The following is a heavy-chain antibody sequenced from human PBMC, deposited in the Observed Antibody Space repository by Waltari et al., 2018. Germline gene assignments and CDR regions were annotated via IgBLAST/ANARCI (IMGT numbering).Heavy chain of an antibody. D-gene: IGHD2-15*01. J-gene: IGHJ4*02. CDR2: VHHSGKT. Sequence: CWRCGLQPTGKGLEWIGQVHHSGKTISSPPLESRVTISEATSKNQFYLKLYAVTAANTAIYYCASDRSVGLYLDSWGQGILVTVSS. CDR1: C. CDR3: ASDRSVGLYLDS. V-gene: IGHV4-4*02.